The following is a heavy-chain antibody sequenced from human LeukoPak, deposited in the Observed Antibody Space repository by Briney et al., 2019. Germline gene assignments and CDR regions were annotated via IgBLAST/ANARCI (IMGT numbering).Heavy chain of an antibody. CDR2: ISRSGSTK. D-gene: IGHD5-12*01. CDR1: GFTFSDYN. Sequence: GGSLRLSCAASGFTFSDYNMRWIRQAPGKGLEWVSSISRSGSTKYYADSVKGRFTISRDNSKNTLYLQMNSLRADDTALYYCAKNEVWWLPDSWGQGTLVTVSS. CDR3: AKNEVWWLPDS. J-gene: IGHJ4*02. V-gene: IGHV3-11*04.